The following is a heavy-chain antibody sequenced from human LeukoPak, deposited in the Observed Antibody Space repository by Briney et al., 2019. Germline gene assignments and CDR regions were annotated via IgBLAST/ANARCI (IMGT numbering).Heavy chain of an antibody. Sequence: ASVKVSCRASGYTFTAYFIYWVRQAPGQGLEWVGWINPSSGRTNSAQKFQGRVTMTRDTSISTAYMELSSLRSDDTAVYYCARAHVLRSSSRSFQHWGRGTLVSVAS. CDR1: GYTFTAYF. D-gene: IGHD6-13*01. J-gene: IGHJ1*01. V-gene: IGHV1-2*02. CDR3: ARAHVLRSSSRSFQH. CDR2: INPSSGRT.